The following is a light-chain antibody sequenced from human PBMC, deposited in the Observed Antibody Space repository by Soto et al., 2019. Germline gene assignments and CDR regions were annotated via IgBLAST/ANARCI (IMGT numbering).Light chain of an antibody. J-gene: IGKJ1*01. Sequence: EIVLTQSPGTLSLSPGERATLSCRASQSVSSSYLAWYQQKPGQAPRLLIYGASSRATGIPDRFSGSVSGTVFTLTISRLEPEDFAVYFCQQYGSSPVTFGQGTKVEIK. CDR1: QSVSSSY. CDR2: GAS. CDR3: QQYGSSPVT. V-gene: IGKV3-20*01.